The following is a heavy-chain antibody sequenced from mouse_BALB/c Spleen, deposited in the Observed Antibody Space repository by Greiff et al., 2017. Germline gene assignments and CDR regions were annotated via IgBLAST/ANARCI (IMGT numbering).Heavy chain of an antibody. D-gene: IGHD2-1*01. Sequence: VQLKESGPGLVKPSQSLSLTCTVTGYSITSDYAWNWIRQFPGNKLEWMGYISYSGSTSYNPSLKSRISITRDTSKNQFFLQLNSVTTEDTATYYCAKEGNYGFAYWGQGTLVTVSA. V-gene: IGHV3-2*02. CDR2: ISYSGST. CDR1: GYSITSDYA. CDR3: AKEGNYGFAY. J-gene: IGHJ3*01.